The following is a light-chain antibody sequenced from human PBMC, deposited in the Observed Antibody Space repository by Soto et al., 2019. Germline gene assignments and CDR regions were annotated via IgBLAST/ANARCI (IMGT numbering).Light chain of an antibody. CDR3: QHFNSWPYS. J-gene: IGKJ2*03. V-gene: IGKV3-15*01. CDR2: GAS. Sequence: EIVMTQSPATLSVSPGERATLSCRASQSISSNLHWYQQKPGQSPRLLIYGASTRATGIPARFSGSGSGTEFTLPINSLQSEDFAIYYCQHFNSWPYSFGQGTKLEIK. CDR1: QSISSN.